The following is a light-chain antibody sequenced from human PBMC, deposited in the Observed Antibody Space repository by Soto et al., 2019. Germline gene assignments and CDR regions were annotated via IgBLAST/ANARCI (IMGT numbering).Light chain of an antibody. CDR3: CSYVGASIYV. J-gene: IGLJ1*01. Sequence: QSALTQPASVSGSAGQSITISCTGTTSFVGTYNFVSWYQQHPGKAPRVLIYEGTKRPSGVSNRFSGSTSGSTASLTISGLQTEDEADYYCCSYVGASIYVFGTGTKVTV. CDR1: TSFVGTYNF. CDR2: EGT. V-gene: IGLV2-23*01.